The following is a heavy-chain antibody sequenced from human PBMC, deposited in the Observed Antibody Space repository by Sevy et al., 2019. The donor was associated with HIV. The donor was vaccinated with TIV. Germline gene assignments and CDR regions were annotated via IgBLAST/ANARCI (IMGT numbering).Heavy chain of an antibody. J-gene: IGHJ3*02. CDR2: INHSGST. D-gene: IGHD2-2*01. Sequence: SETLSLTCAVYGGSFSGYYWSWIRQPPGKGLEWIGEINHSGSTNYNPSLKSRVTISGDTSKNQFSLKLSSVTAADTAVYYCARHCSSTNCSHAFDIWGQGTMVTVSS. V-gene: IGHV4-34*01. CDR1: GGSFSGYY. CDR3: ARHCSSTNCSHAFDI.